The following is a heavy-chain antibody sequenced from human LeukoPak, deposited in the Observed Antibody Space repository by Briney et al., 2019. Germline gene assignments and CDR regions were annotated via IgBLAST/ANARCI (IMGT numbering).Heavy chain of an antibody. J-gene: IGHJ4*02. V-gene: IGHV3-33*01. CDR2: IWYDGSKK. CDR1: GFSFISYG. CDR3: ARDNKPSRRVAGTYPDY. D-gene: IGHD6-19*01. Sequence: GGSLRLSCAASGFSFISYGMHGVRQAPRKGLEWVAVIWYDGSKKYYADSVKGRFIISRDNSRNTLYLQMNSLRVEDTTVYYCARDNKPSRRVAGTYPDYWGQGTLVTVSS.